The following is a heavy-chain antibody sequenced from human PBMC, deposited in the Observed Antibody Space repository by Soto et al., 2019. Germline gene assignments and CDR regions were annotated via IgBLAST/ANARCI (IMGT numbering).Heavy chain of an antibody. CDR3: AKGFSSSWYWYFDL. Sequence: GGSLRLSCAASGFTVSSYAMSWVRQAPGKGLEWVSGISGSGGSTYYADSVKGRFTISRDNSKNTLYLQMNSLRAEDRAVYYCAKGFSSSWYWYFDLWGRGTLVTVSS. V-gene: IGHV3-23*01. CDR2: ISGSGGST. D-gene: IGHD6-13*01. J-gene: IGHJ2*01. CDR1: GFTVSSYA.